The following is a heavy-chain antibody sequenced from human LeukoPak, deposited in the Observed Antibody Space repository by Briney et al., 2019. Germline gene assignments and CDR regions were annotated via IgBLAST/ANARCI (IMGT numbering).Heavy chain of an antibody. CDR3: ARAGLAERTYYDFWSGYYYFDY. V-gene: IGHV3-21*01. CDR2: ITSSSSYV. Sequence: PGGSLRLSCEASGFTFSSYNMNWVRQAPGKRLEWVSSITSSSSYVFYVDSVKGRFTISRDNAKNSLYLQMNSLRAEDTAVYYCARAGLAERTYYDFWSGYYYFDYWGQGTLVTVSS. D-gene: IGHD3-3*01. J-gene: IGHJ4*02. CDR1: GFTFSSYN.